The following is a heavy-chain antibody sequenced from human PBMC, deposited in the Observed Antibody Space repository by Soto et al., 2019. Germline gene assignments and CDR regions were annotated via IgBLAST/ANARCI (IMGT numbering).Heavy chain of an antibody. Sequence: GASVKVSCKASGGTFSSYTISWVRQAPGQGLEWMGRIIPILGIANYAQKFQGRVTITADKSTSTAYMELSSLRSEDTAVYYCARFITPEWFDPWGQGTLVTVSS. V-gene: IGHV1-69*02. D-gene: IGHD3-10*01. CDR2: IIPILGIA. J-gene: IGHJ5*02. CDR1: GGTFSSYT. CDR3: ARFITPEWFDP.